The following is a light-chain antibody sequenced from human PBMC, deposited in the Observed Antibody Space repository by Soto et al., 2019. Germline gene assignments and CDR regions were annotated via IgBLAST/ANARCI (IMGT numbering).Light chain of an antibody. V-gene: IGKV1-17*01. CDR2: AAS. Sequence: DIQMTQSPSSLSASVGDRVTITCRASQGIRNDLGWFQQNPGKAPNRLIYAASSLQSGVPARFSGSVSGTECTITVSSLQPEDFATYYCLQQSSYPSLTFGGRTRVEIK. CDR3: LQQSSYPSLT. J-gene: IGKJ4*01. CDR1: QGIRND.